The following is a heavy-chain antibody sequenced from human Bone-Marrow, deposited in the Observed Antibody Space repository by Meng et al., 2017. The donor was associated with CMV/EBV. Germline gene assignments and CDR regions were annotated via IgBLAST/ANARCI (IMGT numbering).Heavy chain of an antibody. V-gene: IGHV3-11*04. CDR3: ARVLLDVRGWYYQGMDV. Sequence: GESLKISCAASGFTFSDYYMTWIRQAPGKGLEWVSYISGSGSDSTIYYADSVKGRFTISRDNAKNSLYLQMNSLRAEDTAVYYCARVLLDVRGWYYQGMDVWGQGTTVTVSS. CDR2: ISGSGSDSTI. CDR1: GFTFSDYY. D-gene: IGHD6-19*01. J-gene: IGHJ6*02.